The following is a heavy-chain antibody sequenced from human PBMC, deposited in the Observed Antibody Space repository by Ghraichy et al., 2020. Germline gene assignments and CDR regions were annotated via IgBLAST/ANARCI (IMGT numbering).Heavy chain of an antibody. CDR2: ITASGYNT. Sequence: GGSLRLSCAASGFTFRDYAMTWVRQAPGKGLEWVASITASGYNTYYADSVKGRFTISRDNSKNMLSLQMNSLRVEDTAIYYCAKDMMVLRILEWLSYFDDWGQGTLVTVSS. CDR1: GFTFRDYA. J-gene: IGHJ5*02. CDR3: AKDMMVLRILEWLSYFDD. V-gene: IGHV3-23*01. D-gene: IGHD3-3*01.